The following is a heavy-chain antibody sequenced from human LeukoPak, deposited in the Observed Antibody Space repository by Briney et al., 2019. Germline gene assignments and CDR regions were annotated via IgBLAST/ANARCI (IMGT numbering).Heavy chain of an antibody. J-gene: IGHJ4*02. CDR1: GFTFSSYS. V-gene: IGHV3-48*04. Sequence: PGRSLRLSCAASGFTFSSYSMSWVRQAPGKGLEWVSYITSSSSVIYYADSVKGRLTVSRDNARNSVYLQMNSLRAEDTAVYYCARISSSWYYFDYWGQGTLVTVSS. D-gene: IGHD6-13*01. CDR2: ITSSSSVI. CDR3: ARISSSWYYFDY.